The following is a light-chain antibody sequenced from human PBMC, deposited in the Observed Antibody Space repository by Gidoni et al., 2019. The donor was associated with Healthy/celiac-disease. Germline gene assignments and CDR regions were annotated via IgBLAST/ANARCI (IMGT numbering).Light chain of an antibody. CDR3: SSYTSSSHVV. CDR2: EVS. V-gene: IGLV2-14*01. J-gene: IGLJ2*01. CDR1: SSDVGGYNY. Sequence: QSALTQPASVSGSPGKSIPISCTGTSSDVGGYNYVSWYQQHPGKAPKLMIYEVSNRPSGVSNRFSGSKSGNTASLTISGLQAEDEADYYCSSYTSSSHVVFGGGTKLTVL.